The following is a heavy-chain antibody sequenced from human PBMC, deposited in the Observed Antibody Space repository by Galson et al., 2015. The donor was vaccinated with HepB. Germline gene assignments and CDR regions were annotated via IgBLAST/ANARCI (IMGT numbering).Heavy chain of an antibody. J-gene: IGHJ6*02. CDR3: ARLAVLSDDIVTGPLDV. D-gene: IGHD3-9*01. V-gene: IGHV5-51*01. CDR2: IYPGDSDT. CDR1: EYSFTSYW. Sequence: QSGAEVKKPGESLKISCKGSEYSFTSYWIGWVRQMPGKGLECMGIIYPGDSDTRYSPSFQGQVTISADKSISTAYLQWSSLKASDTAMYYCARLAVLSDDIVTGPLDVWGQGTTVTVSS.